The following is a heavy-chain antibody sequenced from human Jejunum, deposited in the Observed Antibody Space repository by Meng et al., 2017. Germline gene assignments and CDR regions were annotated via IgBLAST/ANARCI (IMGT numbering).Heavy chain of an antibody. Sequence: GESLKISCAAPGFSLSNAWMSWVRQAPGKGLEWVGRIKGKIDGGTSVYAAPVKGRFTISRDDSENTMFLQMNSLKTEDTAVYYCTTDPPRYCSSSSCYLGYWGRGTLVTVSS. J-gene: IGHJ4*02. V-gene: IGHV3-15*01. CDR1: GFSLSNAW. CDR2: IKGKIDGGTS. CDR3: TTDPPRYCSSSSCYLGY. D-gene: IGHD2-2*01.